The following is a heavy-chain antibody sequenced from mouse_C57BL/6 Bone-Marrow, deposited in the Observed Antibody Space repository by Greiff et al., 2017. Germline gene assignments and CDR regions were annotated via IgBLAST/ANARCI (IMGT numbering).Heavy chain of an antibody. J-gene: IGHJ4*01. CDR2: IYPGDGDT. D-gene: IGHD6-5*01. V-gene: IGHV1-80*01. CDR1: GYAFSSYW. CDR3: ACLSGYYYAMDY. Sequence: VQLQQSGAELVKPGASVKISCKASGYAFSSYWMNWVKQRPGKGLEWIGQIYPGDGDTNYNGKFKGKATLTADKSSSTAYMQISSLTSEDAAVYFCACLSGYYYAMDYWGQGTSVTVSS.